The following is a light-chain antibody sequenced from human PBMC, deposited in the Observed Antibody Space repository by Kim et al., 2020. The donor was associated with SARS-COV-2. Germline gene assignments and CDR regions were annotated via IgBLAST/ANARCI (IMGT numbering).Light chain of an antibody. J-gene: IGLJ2*01. Sequence: ASVKLTCTLSSGYSSYAIAWHQQQPEKGPRYLMKVNSDGSHSKGDGIPDRFSGSSSGAERYLTISSLQSEDEADYSCQTWGTGIVVFGGGTQLTVL. CDR1: SGYSSYA. CDR2: VNSDGSH. CDR3: QTWGTGIVV. V-gene: IGLV4-69*01.